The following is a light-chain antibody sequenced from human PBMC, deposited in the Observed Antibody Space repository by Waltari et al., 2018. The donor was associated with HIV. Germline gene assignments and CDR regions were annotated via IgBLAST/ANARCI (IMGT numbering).Light chain of an antibody. CDR3: QQYDNGPWT. CDR1: QSIDNN. CDR2: GAS. V-gene: IGKV3-15*01. Sequence: EIVMTQSPATLSVSPGERATLSCRASQSIDNNLAWSQQQPGQAPGLHIYGASASATGIPGSFSGSGSGTDLTLSISSLQSEDFAVYYCQQYDNGPWTFGQGTRVDLK. J-gene: IGKJ1*01.